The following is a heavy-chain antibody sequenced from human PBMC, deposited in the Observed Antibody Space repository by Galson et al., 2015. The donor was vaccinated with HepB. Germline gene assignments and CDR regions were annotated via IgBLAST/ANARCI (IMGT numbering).Heavy chain of an antibody. J-gene: IGHJ5*02. CDR2: IFPIFGIA. CDR1: GGTFSSYA. V-gene: IGHV1-69*13. Sequence: SVKVSCKASGGTFSSYAISWVRQAPGQGLEWMGGIFPIFGIANYAQKFQGRVTITADESTSTAYMELSSLRSEDTAVYYCARDRSPCGGDCYSTGRWFDPWGQGTLVTVSS. D-gene: IGHD2-21*02. CDR3: ARDRSPCGGDCYSTGRWFDP.